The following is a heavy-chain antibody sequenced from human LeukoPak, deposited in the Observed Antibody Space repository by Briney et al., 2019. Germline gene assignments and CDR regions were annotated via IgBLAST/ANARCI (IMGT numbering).Heavy chain of an antibody. Sequence: GGCLRLSCEASGFTFGRDWMSWVRQAPGKGLEWVATIKFVESETYYVDSVKGRFAVSRDNGQNSLFLQMSSLRVEDTALYFCAKWDFFGDYFTFDPRGQGVLVIVSS. CDR1: GFTFGRDW. CDR2: IKFVESET. V-gene: IGHV3-7*01. D-gene: IGHD2/OR15-2a*01. CDR3: AKWDFFGDYFTFDP. J-gene: IGHJ5*02.